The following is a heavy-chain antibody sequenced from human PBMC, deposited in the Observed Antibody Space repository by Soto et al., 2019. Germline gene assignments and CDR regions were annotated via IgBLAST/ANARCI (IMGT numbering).Heavy chain of an antibody. CDR2: ISKTSSTI. D-gene: IGHD3-16*01. V-gene: IGHV3-11*01. CDR1: GFTFGDFY. J-gene: IGHJ1*01. Sequence: QAQLVESGGDLVKPGGSLRLSCAASGFTFGDFYMTWIRQAPGKGLEWISYISKTSSTIYYADSVKGRFSISRDNAKNSLYLQMNSLRAEDTAVYYCASPNGSSRGGVLNLWGRGTRVIVSS. CDR3: ASPNGSSRGGVLNL.